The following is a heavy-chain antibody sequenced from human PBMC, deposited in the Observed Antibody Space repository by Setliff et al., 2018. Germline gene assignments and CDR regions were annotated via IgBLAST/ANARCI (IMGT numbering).Heavy chain of an antibody. J-gene: IGHJ6*04. V-gene: IGHV1-2*02. CDR2: INPNTGET. CDR3: ASEYGYSSSMDV. CDR1: GYTFAGYY. D-gene: IGHD6-19*01. Sequence: ASVKVSCKASGYTFAGYYLHWVRQAPGQGLQWMGWINPNTGETDYAPRFQGRVTMTTDTSTSTAHMELRSLTSDDTAVYYCASEYGYSSSMDVWGNGTTVTVPQ.